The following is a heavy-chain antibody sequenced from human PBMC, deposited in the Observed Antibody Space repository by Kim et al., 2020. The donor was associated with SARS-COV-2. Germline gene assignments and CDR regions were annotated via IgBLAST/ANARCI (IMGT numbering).Heavy chain of an antibody. Sequence: SETLSLTCTVSGDSISRSSNYWGWIRQPPGKGLEWIGSINYSGNTYYNPSLKSRVTISVDTSKNQFSLKMRSVTAADTAVYYCARLVSENSVVEYWGQGTLVTVSS. CDR2: INYSGNT. J-gene: IGHJ4*02. CDR3: ARLVSENSVVEY. V-gene: IGHV4-39*01. CDR1: GDSISRSSNY.